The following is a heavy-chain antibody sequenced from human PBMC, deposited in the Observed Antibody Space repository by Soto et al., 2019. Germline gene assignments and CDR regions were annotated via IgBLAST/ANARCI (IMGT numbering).Heavy chain of an antibody. CDR3: ARVRQGCSANNCYFDP. J-gene: IGHJ5*01. Sequence: LSLTCTLSGGSVRAPDWWNWVRQSPDKGLEWIAEVHISGHSNYNPSLRSRVSVSIDSSKNQFYLNLNSVTAADTAIYYCARVRQGCSANNCYFDPWGQGTQVTV. D-gene: IGHD1-1*01. V-gene: IGHV4-4*02. CDR2: VHISGHS. CDR1: GGSVRAPDW.